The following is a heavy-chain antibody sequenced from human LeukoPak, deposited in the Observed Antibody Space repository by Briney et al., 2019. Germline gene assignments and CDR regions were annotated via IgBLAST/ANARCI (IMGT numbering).Heavy chain of an antibody. CDR2: IYYSGST. V-gene: IGHV4-31*03. D-gene: IGHD4-17*01. CDR1: GLSISRGGYY. Sequence: PSETLSLTCTVSGLSISRGGYYWSCLRHHPGKGLEWRGYIYYSGSTYYNPSLKSRVTISGDTSKNQFSLQMSFVTAADTAVYYCATGDPGIYYGMDVWGQGTTATVSS. CDR3: ATGDPGIYYGMDV. J-gene: IGHJ6*02.